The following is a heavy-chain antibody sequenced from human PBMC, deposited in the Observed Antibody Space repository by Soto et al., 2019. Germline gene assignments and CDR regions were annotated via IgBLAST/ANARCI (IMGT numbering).Heavy chain of an antibody. CDR2: IIPIFGTA. CDR1: GGTFSSYA. V-gene: IGHV1-69*13. D-gene: IGHD3-22*01. CDR3: ARGASFVRSGYYNKIPLFDY. J-gene: IGHJ4*02. Sequence: ASVKVSCKASGGTFSSYAISWVRQAPGQGLEWMGGIIPIFGTANYAQKFQGRVTITADESTSTAYMELSSLRSEDTAVYYCARGASFVRSGYYNKIPLFDYWGQGTLVTVSS.